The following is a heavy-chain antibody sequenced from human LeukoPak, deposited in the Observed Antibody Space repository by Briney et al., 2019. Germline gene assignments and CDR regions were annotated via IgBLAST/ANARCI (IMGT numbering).Heavy chain of an antibody. CDR3: ARDGGELWPLDE. CDR2: IKPDGSET. V-gene: IGHV3-7*01. Sequence: GGSLRLSCVASGFPFKGYWMTWVRQSPGKGLDWVANIKPDGSETNYLDSVKGRFTISRDNARDSLFLEMNNLRVDDTAVHYCARDGGELWPLDEWGQRILVTVSS. J-gene: IGHJ4*02. D-gene: IGHD3-10*01. CDR1: GFPFKGYW.